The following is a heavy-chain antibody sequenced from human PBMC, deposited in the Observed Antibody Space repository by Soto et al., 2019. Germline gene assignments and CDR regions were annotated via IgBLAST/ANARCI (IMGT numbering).Heavy chain of an antibody. D-gene: IGHD3-10*01. Sequence: EVQLVESGGGLVKPGGSLRLSCVGSGFTFSNAWMTGVLQAPGKGLEWVGRINSRIDGETREYAAPVQDRFTISRDDSNNTVYLQVTGLKTEDTAIYYCTADVPTQGVGEFDYWGQGTLLAVSS. CDR1: GFTFSNAW. CDR2: INSRIDGETR. V-gene: IGHV3-15*01. J-gene: IGHJ4*02. CDR3: TADVPTQGVGEFDY.